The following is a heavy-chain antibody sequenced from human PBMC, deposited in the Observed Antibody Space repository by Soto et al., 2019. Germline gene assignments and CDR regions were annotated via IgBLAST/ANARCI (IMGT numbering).Heavy chain of an antibody. CDR2: ISGSGFKK. CDR3: AKNQGVELVPLATVDWFDP. D-gene: IGHD1-26*01. J-gene: IGHJ5*02. Sequence: GGSLRLSCAASGFIFENFGMSWVRQAPGKGLEWTSSISGSGFKKYYADSVKGRLTISRDNSKSTVYLELNNLSAEDTAVYHCAKNQGVELVPLATVDWFDPWGQGSVVTVYS. CDR1: GFIFENFG. V-gene: IGHV3-23*01.